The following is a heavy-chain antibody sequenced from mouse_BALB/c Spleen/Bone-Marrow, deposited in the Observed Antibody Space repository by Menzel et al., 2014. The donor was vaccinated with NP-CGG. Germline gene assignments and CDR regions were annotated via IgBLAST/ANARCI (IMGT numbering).Heavy chain of an antibody. D-gene: IGHD4-1*02. Sequence: DVKLVESGGDLVKPGGSLKLSCAASGFTFSSYGMSWVRQTPDKRLEWVATINNGGTYTYYPDSVKGRFTISRDNAKNTLYLQMSSLKSEDTAMYYCAPNWDSAYWGQGTLVTVSA. CDR1: GFTFSSYG. V-gene: IGHV5-6*02. J-gene: IGHJ3*01. CDR3: APNWDSAY. CDR2: INNGGTYT.